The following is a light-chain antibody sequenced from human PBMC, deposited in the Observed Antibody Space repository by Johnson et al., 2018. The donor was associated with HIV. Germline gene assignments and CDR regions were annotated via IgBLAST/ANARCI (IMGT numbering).Light chain of an antibody. CDR3: GTWDNSLSAWV. CDR2: DNH. CDR1: SSNIGNNY. J-gene: IGLJ1*01. Sequence: QSVLTQPPSVSAAPGQKVTIPCSGSSSNIGNNYASWYQQVPGTAPKLLIYDNHKRPSGIPDRFSGSKSGTSATMAITGLHAGDEADYYCGTWDNSLSAWVFGTGTKVTVL. V-gene: IGLV1-51*01.